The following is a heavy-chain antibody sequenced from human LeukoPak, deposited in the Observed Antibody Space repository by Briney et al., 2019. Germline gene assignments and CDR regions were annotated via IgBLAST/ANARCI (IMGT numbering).Heavy chain of an antibody. CDR2: INAGNGNT. J-gene: IGHJ4*02. D-gene: IGHD6-19*01. Sequence: ASVKVSCKASGYTFTSYAMHWVRQAPGQRLEWMGWINAGNGNTKYSQKFQGRVTITRDTSASTAYMELSSLRSEDTAVYHCARDLGSGWFDYWGQGTLVTVSS. CDR3: ARDLGSGWFDY. V-gene: IGHV1-3*01. CDR1: GYTFTSYA.